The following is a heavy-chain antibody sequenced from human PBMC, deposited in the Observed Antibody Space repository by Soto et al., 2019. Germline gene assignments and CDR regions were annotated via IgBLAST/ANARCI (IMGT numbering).Heavy chain of an antibody. Sequence: GGSLRLSCAASGFTFASDTMTWVRQAPGKGLEWVSVISGRAGITYYADSVKGRFTISRDNSKNTLYLYMSSLRAEDTALYYCAKDRYCGSTSCSSLNSWGQGTLVTVSS. CDR2: ISGRAGIT. CDR3: AKDRYCGSTSCSSLNS. D-gene: IGHD2-2*01. CDR1: GFTFASDT. V-gene: IGHV3-23*01. J-gene: IGHJ5*02.